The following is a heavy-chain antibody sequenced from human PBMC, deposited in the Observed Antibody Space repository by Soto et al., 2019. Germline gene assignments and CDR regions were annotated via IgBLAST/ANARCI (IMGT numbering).Heavy chain of an antibody. CDR1: GGSISSYY. V-gene: IGHV4-59*01. CDR3: ARELEYYDILTGYYPDAFDI. CDR2: IYYSGST. D-gene: IGHD3-9*01. J-gene: IGHJ3*02. Sequence: ETLSLTCTVSGGSISSYYWSWIRQPPGKGLEWIGYIYYSGSTNYNPSLKSRVIISVDTSKNQFSLKLSSVTAADTAVYYCARELEYYDILTGYYPDAFDIWGQGTMVTVSS.